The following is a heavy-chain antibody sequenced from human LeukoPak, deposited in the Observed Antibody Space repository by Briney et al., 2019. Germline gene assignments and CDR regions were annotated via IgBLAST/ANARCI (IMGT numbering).Heavy chain of an antibody. CDR3: ASAENAMVRGVRGYAFDI. Sequence: GESLKISCKGSGYSFTSYWIGWVRQMPGKGPEWMGIIYPGDSDTRYSPSFQGQVTISADKSISTAYLQWSSLKASDTAMYYCASAENAMVRGVRGYAFDIWGQGTMVTVSS. CDR2: IYPGDSDT. V-gene: IGHV5-51*01. CDR1: GYSFTSYW. D-gene: IGHD3-10*01. J-gene: IGHJ3*02.